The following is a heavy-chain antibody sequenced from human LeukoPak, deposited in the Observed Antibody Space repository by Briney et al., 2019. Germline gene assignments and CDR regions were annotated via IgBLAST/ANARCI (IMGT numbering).Heavy chain of an antibody. CDR2: FSGSAGST. Sequence: PGGSLRLSCAAFGFTFSRYAMTWVRQAPGKGLEWVSAFSGSAGSTYYADSVKGRFTISRDNSKNTLYLQMDSLRAEDTAVYYCAKRPSTSWYDDAFDIWGQGTMVTVSS. J-gene: IGHJ3*02. CDR1: GFTFSRYA. V-gene: IGHV3-23*01. CDR3: AKRPSTSWYDDAFDI. D-gene: IGHD6-13*01.